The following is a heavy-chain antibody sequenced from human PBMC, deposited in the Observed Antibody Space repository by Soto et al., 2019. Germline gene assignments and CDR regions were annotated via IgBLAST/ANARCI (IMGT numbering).Heavy chain of an antibody. CDR2: ISGSGGST. CDR3: AKDQGYSGSYYDAFDI. J-gene: IGHJ3*02. Sequence: GGSLRLSCAASGFTFSSYAMSWVRQAPGKGLEWVSAISGSGGSTYYADSVKGRFTISRDNSKNTLYLQMNSLRAEYTAVYYCAKDQGYSGSYYDAFDIWGQGTMVTVSS. V-gene: IGHV3-23*01. D-gene: IGHD1-26*01. CDR1: GFTFSSYA.